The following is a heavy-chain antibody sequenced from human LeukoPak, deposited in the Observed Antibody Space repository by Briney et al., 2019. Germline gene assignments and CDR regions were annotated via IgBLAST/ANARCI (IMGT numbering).Heavy chain of an antibody. V-gene: IGHV4-39*07. D-gene: IGHD1-26*01. Sequence: SETLSLTCTVSGGSISSSSYYWGWIRQPPGKGLEWIGSIYYSGSTYYNPSLKSRVTISVDTSKNQFSLKLSSVTAADTAVYYCARDRSGSYDCWGQGTLVTVSS. CDR2: IYYSGST. CDR1: GGSISSSSYY. J-gene: IGHJ4*02. CDR3: ARDRSGSYDC.